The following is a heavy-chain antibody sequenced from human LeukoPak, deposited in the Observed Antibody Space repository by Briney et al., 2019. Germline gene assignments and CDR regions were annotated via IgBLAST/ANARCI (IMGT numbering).Heavy chain of an antibody. CDR1: GFTFSTYA. CDR3: AKDGDLPVVVTEGFFDY. D-gene: IGHD2-21*02. V-gene: IGHV3-23*01. Sequence: PGGSLRLSCAASGFTFSTYAMSWVRQAPRKGLEWVSAISGSGDSTYYADSVKGRFTTSRDNSKNTLYLQMNSLRAEDTAIYYCAKDGDLPVVVTEGFFDYWGQGSLVTVSA. CDR2: ISGSGDST. J-gene: IGHJ4*02.